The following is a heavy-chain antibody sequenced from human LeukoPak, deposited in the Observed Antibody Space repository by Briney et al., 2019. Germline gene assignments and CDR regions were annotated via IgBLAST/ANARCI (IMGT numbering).Heavy chain of an antibody. J-gene: IGHJ4*02. CDR1: LGSISSGSYY. V-gene: IGHV4-61*02. CDR3: ARTIITIFGVVITHYFDY. D-gene: IGHD3-3*01. CDR2: IYTRGSN. Sequence: SETLSLSSTESLGSISSGSYYSSWIRQPAGKGLEWIGRIYTRGSNNYNTSLKSRVTISVDTSKTQFSLKLSSVTAADTAVYYCARTIITIFGVVITHYFDYWGQGTLVTVSS.